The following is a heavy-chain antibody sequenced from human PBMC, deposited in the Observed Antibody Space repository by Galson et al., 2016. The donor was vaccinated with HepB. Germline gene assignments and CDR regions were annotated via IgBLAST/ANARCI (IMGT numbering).Heavy chain of an antibody. CDR3: TRVGGPSSIGEYSYYYAMDV. CDR2: IKPDESVM. Sequence: SLRLSCAASGFTFNNYWMNRVRQTPGKGLEWLANIKPDESVMYYADSVKGRFTISRDNAKNSLYLQMNSLRPEDTALYYCTRVGGPSSIGEYSYYYAMDVWGQGTTVTVSS. D-gene: IGHD3-10*01. CDR1: GFTFNNYW. J-gene: IGHJ6*02. V-gene: IGHV3-7*03.